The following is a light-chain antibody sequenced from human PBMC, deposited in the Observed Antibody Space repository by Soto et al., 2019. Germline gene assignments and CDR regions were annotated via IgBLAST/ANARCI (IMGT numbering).Light chain of an antibody. V-gene: IGLV2-23*03. CDR2: EGT. J-gene: IGLJ2*01. CDR3: SSYAGNNNFVV. CDR1: NSDVGIYNL. Sequence: QSALTQPASVSGSPGQSITVSCTGINSDVGIYNLVSWYQHHPGKAPKLVIYEGTKRPSGVSSRFSGSKSGNTASLTISGLQAEDEGDYYCSSYAGNNNFVVFGGGTKLTVL.